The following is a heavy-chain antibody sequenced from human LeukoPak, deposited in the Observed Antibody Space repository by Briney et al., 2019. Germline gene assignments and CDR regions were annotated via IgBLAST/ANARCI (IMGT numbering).Heavy chain of an antibody. CDR2: INHSGST. Sequence: SETLSLTCAVYGGSCIGYYWSWIRQPPGKGVEWIGEINHSGSTNYNPSLKSRVTISVDTSKNQFSLKLSSVTAADTAVYYCAGLNNPTATIDYWGQGTLVTVSS. CDR1: GGSCIGYY. J-gene: IGHJ4*02. V-gene: IGHV4-34*01. D-gene: IGHD2-15*01. CDR3: AGLNNPTATIDY.